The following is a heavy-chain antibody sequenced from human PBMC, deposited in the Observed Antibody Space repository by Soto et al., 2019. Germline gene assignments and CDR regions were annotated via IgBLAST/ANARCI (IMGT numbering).Heavy chain of an antibody. Sequence: EVQLLESGGGLVQPGGSLRLSCAASGFTFSSYAMSWVRQAPGKGLEWVSAISGSCGSTYYADSVKGRFTISRDKSKNTLYVQMNSLRAEDTDLYYCATPPPPINSGYGHNWVDHWGQGTLVTVSS. CDR3: ATPPPPINSGYGHNWVDH. CDR2: ISGSCGST. V-gene: IGHV3-23*01. J-gene: IGHJ5*02. CDR1: GFTFSSYA. D-gene: IGHD5-12*01.